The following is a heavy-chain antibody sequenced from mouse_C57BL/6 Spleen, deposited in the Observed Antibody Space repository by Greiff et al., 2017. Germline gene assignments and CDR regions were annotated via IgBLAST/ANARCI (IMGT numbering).Heavy chain of an antibody. CDR1: GFTFSSYA. D-gene: IGHD1-1*01. J-gene: IGHJ3*01. V-gene: IGHV5-9-1*02. CDR2: ISSGGDYI. CDR3: TRGYYGSSYVGFAY. Sequence: EVQLVESGEGLVKPGGSLKLSCAASGFTFSSYAMSWVRQTPEKRLEWVAYISSGGDYIYYADTVKGRFTISRDNARNTLYLQMSSLKSEDTAMYYCTRGYYGSSYVGFAYWGQGTLVTVSA.